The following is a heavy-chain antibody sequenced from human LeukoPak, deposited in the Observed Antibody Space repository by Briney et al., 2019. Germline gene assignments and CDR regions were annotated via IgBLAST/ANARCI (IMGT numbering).Heavy chain of an antibody. Sequence: SETLSLTCAVYGGSFSGYYWSWIRQPPGKGLEWIGEINHSGSTNYNPSLKSRVIISVDTSKNQFSLKLSSVTAADTAVYYCARGGGSSSDPFDYWGQGTLVTVSS. CDR1: GGSFSGYY. CDR2: INHSGST. J-gene: IGHJ4*02. CDR3: ARGGGSSSDPFDY. D-gene: IGHD6-6*01. V-gene: IGHV4-34*01.